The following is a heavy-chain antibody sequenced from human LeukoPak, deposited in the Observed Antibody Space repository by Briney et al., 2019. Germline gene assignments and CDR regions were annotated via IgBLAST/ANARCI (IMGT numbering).Heavy chain of an antibody. Sequence: SQTLSLTCTVSGGSISSYYWSWIRQPPGKGLEWIGYIYYSGSTNYNPSLKSRVTISVDTSKNQFSLKLSSVTAADTAVYYCARAPQYYDILTGYYMRAFDIWGQGTMVTVSS. CDR2: IYYSGST. V-gene: IGHV4-59*01. J-gene: IGHJ3*02. CDR1: GGSISSYY. D-gene: IGHD3-9*01. CDR3: ARAPQYYDILTGYYMRAFDI.